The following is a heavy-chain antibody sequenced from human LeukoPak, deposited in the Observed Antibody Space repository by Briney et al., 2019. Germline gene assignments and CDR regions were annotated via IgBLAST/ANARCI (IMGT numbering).Heavy chain of an antibody. CDR2: MNPNSGNT. V-gene: IGHV1-8*01. CDR1: GYTFTSYD. Sequence: GASVMVSCKASGYTFTSYDINWVRQATGQGLEWMGWMNPNSGNTGYAQKFQGRVTMTRNTSISTAYMELSSLRSEDTAVYYCAPDSSGAFPNWFDPWGQGTLVTVSS. CDR3: APDSSGAFPNWFDP. D-gene: IGHD3-22*01. J-gene: IGHJ5*02.